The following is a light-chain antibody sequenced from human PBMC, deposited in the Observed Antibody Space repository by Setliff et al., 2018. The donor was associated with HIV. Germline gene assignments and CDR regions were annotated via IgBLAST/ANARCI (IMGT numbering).Light chain of an antibody. CDR3: QVLDTSSDHPYV. CDR1: NIGGKS. Sequence: SYELTQPPSVSVAPGKTAKITCGGNNIGGKSIHWYQQKPGQAPVLVIYYDSDRPSGIPERFSGSNSGNTATLTISRVEAGDEADYYCQVLDTSSDHPYVFGTGTKVTVL. V-gene: IGLV3-21*04. J-gene: IGLJ1*01. CDR2: YDS.